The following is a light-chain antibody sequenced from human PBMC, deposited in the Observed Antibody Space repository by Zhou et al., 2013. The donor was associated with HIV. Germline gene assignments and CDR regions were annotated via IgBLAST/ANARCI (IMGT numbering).Light chain of an antibody. V-gene: IGKV1-17*01. CDR2: AVD. J-gene: IGKJ5*01. CDR1: QVIGND. CDR3: LQHNSYPIT. Sequence: DVQMTQSPSSLSTSVGDRVTITCRASQVIGNDLGWFQQKPGKAPRRLIYAVDRLESGVPSRFSGSGSGTEFTLTISSLQPEDFATYYCLQHNSYPITFGQGTRLEIK.